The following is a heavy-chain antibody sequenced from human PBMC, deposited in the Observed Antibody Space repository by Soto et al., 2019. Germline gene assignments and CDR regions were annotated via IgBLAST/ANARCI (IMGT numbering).Heavy chain of an antibody. D-gene: IGHD2-8*01. Sequence: EVQLVESGGGLIQAGGSLRLSCEAFGFTVSTNYISWVRQTPGKGLEWVSVFYSGGSTFYADSVKGRFTISRDNSRNTLYLQMRSLRAEDTAVYYCARGFPSMTYYWEYYFDYWGQGTLVTVSS. CDR2: FYSGGST. CDR1: GFTVSTNY. V-gene: IGHV3-53*01. CDR3: ARGFPSMTYYWEYYFDY. J-gene: IGHJ4*02.